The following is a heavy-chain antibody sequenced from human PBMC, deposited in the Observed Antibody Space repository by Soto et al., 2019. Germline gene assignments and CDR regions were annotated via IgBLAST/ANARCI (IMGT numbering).Heavy chain of an antibody. Sequence: QVQLQESGPGLVKPSQTLYLTCTVSGGSIRSGGYYWSWIRQNPGKDLEWIGYIYYSGSTYYNPSLKSRVNISVDTSKNQFSLKLSSVTAADTAVYYCARDLAYDSSGYYILGYWGQGTLVTVSS. CDR2: IYYSGST. V-gene: IGHV4-31*03. J-gene: IGHJ4*02. CDR1: GGSIRSGGYY. CDR3: ARDLAYDSSGYYILGY. D-gene: IGHD3-22*01.